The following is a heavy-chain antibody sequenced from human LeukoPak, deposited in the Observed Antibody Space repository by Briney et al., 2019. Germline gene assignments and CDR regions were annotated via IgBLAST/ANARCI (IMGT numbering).Heavy chain of an antibody. V-gene: IGHV3-23*01. CDR2: ISGSGST. Sequence: PGGSLRLSCAASGVTFSSYARSWVRQAPGKGLEWVAVISGSGSTNYTDSVKSRVTISRDKSKNTLYLKVHSLRAEDTAMYYFAKIGTVFPWGFSAYWGQGALVTVSS. CDR3: AKIGTVFPWGFSAY. D-gene: IGHD1-14*01. CDR1: GVTFSSYA. J-gene: IGHJ4*02.